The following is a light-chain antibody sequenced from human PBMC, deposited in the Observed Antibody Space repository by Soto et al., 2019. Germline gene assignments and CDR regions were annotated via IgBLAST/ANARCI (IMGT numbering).Light chain of an antibody. CDR3: QQYNSWPLT. CDR2: AAS. V-gene: IGKV1-39*01. CDR1: QSISNH. J-gene: IGKJ4*01. Sequence: DIQMTQSPSSLSASVEDRVIITCRASQSISNHLNWYQQKPGKAPKLLIFAASSLQSGVPSRFSGSRSGPDFTLTISSLQSEDFAVYYCQQYNSWPLTFGGGDQGGYQ.